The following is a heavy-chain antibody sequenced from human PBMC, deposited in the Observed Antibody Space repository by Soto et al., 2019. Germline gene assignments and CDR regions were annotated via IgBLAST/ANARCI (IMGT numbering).Heavy chain of an antibody. V-gene: IGHV3-33*01. CDR2: IWYDGSNK. J-gene: IGHJ4*02. CDR1: GFTFSSYG. D-gene: IGHD6-19*01. Sequence: QVQLVESGGGVVQPGRSLRLSCAASGFTFSSYGMHWVRQAPGKGLEWVAVIWYDGSNKYYADSVKGRFTISRDNSKNTLYLQMNSLRAEDTAVYYCARGVGGWYSYFDYWGQGTLVTVSS. CDR3: ARGVGGWYSYFDY.